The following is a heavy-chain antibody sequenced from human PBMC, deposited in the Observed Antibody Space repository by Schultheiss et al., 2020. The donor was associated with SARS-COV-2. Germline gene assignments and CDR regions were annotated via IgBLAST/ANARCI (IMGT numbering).Heavy chain of an antibody. J-gene: IGHJ6*02. CDR3: ARDTTHSYGMDV. D-gene: IGHD1-1*01. CDR1: GGTFSSYA. V-gene: IGHV1-69*13. CDR2: IIPIFGIA. Sequence: SVKVSCKASGGTFSSYAISWVRQAPGQGLEWMGRIIPIFGIANYAQKFQGRVTITADESTSTAYMELSSLRSEDTAVYYCARDTTHSYGMDVWGQGTTVTVSS.